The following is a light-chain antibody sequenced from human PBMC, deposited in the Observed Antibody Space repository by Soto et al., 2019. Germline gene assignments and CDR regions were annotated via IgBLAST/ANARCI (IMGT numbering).Light chain of an antibody. CDR3: AAWEDSRNGLV. V-gene: IGLV1-44*01. CDR2: GNN. CDR1: SSNIGTYP. J-gene: IGLJ2*01. Sequence: QSVLAQPPSASATPGQRVTISCSGSSSNIGTYPVNWYQQLPGTAPKLLIYGNNQRPSGGPDRFSGSKSGTSASLAISGLQSEDEAEYYCAAWEDSRNGLVFGGGTKLTVL.